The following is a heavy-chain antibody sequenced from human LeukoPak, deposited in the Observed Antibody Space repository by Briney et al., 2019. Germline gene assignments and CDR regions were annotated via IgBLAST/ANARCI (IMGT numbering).Heavy chain of an antibody. V-gene: IGHV1-18*01. CDR2: ISAYNGNT. CDR1: GYTFTSYG. Sequence: ASVTVSCKASGYTFTSYGISWVRQAPGQGLEWMGWISAYNGNTNYAQKLQGRVTMTTDTSTSTAYMELRSLRSDDTAVYYCARSVFGSSTSCHFDYWGQGTLVTVSS. D-gene: IGHD2-2*01. CDR3: ARSVFGSSTSCHFDY. J-gene: IGHJ4*02.